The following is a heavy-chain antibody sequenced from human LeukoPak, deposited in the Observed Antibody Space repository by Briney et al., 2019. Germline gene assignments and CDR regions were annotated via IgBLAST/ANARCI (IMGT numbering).Heavy chain of an antibody. CDR2: IYYSGST. V-gene: IGHV4-59*08. CDR1: GGSINSYY. D-gene: IGHD6-19*01. J-gene: IGHJ5*02. CDR3: ARQDSSGWYGSWFDP. Sequence: SETLSLTCTVSGGSINSYYWSWIRQPPGKGLEWIGYIYYSGSTNYNPSLKSRVTISVDTSKNQFSLKLSSVTAADTAVYYCARQDSSGWYGSWFDPWGQGTLVTVSS.